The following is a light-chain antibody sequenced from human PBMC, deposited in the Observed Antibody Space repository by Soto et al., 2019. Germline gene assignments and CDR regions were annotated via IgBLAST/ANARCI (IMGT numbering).Light chain of an antibody. Sequence: DIQMTQSPSSLSASVGDTVTIACRASQSISTYLNWYQQKPGKAPRLLIYAASGLQTGVPSRFSGRGSGTDFTLTISSLQPEDFATYYCQQCSSAPPYTFGQGTKLEMK. CDR3: QQCSSAPPYT. V-gene: IGKV1-39*01. J-gene: IGKJ2*01. CDR2: AAS. CDR1: QSISTY.